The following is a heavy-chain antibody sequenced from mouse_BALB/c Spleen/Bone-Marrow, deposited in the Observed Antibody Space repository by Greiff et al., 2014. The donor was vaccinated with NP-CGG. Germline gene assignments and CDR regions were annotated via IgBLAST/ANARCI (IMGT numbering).Heavy chain of an antibody. CDR2: INPNNGGT. Sequence: EVQLQQSGPELVKPGASVKIPCKASGYTFTDYNMDWVKQSHGKSLEWIGDINPNNGGTIYNQKFKGKATLTVDKSSSTAYMEPRCLPSEDTASDYCAIPVCRCCYFDVWGAGTSVTVSS. J-gene: IGHJ1*01. CDR1: GYTFTDYN. CDR3: AIPVCRCCYFDV. V-gene: IGHV1-18*01.